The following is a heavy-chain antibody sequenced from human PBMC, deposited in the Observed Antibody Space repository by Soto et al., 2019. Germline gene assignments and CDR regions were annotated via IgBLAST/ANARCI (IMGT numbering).Heavy chain of an antibody. V-gene: IGHV4-39*01. CDR3: ARHTEYYYYGMDV. CDR1: GGYISSSSYY. CDR2: IYYSGST. J-gene: IGHJ6*02. Sequence: PSETLSLTCTVAGGYISSSSYYWGWIRKPPGKGLEWIGSIYYSGSTYYNPSLKSRVTISVDTSKNQFSLKLSSVTAADTAVYYCARHTEYYYYGMDVWGQGTTVTVSS.